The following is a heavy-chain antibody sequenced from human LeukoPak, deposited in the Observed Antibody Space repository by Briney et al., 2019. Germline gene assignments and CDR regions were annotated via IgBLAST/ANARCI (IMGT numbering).Heavy chain of an antibody. Sequence: SETLSLTCTVSGGSISSYYWSWIRQPPGKGLEWIGYIYYSGSTYYNPSLKSRVTISVDTSKNQFSLKLSSVTAADTAVYYCASWRYSRFDYWGQGTLVTVSS. CDR3: ASWRYSRFDY. CDR1: GGSISSYY. CDR2: IYYSGST. V-gene: IGHV4-59*06. J-gene: IGHJ4*02. D-gene: IGHD5-18*01.